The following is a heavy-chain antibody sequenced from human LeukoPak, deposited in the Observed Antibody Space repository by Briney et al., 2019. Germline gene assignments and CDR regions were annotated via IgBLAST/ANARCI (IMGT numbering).Heavy chain of an antibody. CDR2: IYTGGST. J-gene: IGHJ4*02. D-gene: IGHD1-26*01. V-gene: IGHV3-66*01. CDR3: VRDKLVGPSRLDH. Sequence: PGGSLRLSCAASGFIISSNYMTWVRQAPGKGLEWVSVIYTGGSTYYADSVKDRFIISRDNAKNSLYLQMNSLRVEDTAVYYCVRDKLVGPSRLDHWGQGTLVTVSS. CDR1: GFIISSNY.